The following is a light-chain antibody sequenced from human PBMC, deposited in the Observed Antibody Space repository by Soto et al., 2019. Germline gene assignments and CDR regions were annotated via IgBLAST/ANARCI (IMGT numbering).Light chain of an antibody. Sequence: QSALTQPASVSGSPGQSITISCTGTSSDVGRYNLVSWYQQHPGKAPKLMIYEVNKRPSGVSNRFSGSKSGNTASLTISGLQAEDEADYYCCSHAGSYSWVFGGGTKVTVL. CDR3: CSHAGSYSWV. V-gene: IGLV2-23*02. CDR1: SSDVGRYNL. CDR2: EVN. J-gene: IGLJ3*02.